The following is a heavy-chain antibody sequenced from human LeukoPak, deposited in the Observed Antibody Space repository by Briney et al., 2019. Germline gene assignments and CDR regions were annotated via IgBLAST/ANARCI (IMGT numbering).Heavy chain of an antibody. Sequence: PGGSLRLSCAASGFTFSSYWMHWVRHAPGKGLVWVSRINTDGSSTSYADSVKGRLTMSRDNAKNTLYLQMNRLRAEDTAVYYCARVGNYYDFWSGYYSNYYYMDVWGKGTTVTVSS. CDR3: ARVGNYYDFWSGYYSNYYYMDV. J-gene: IGHJ6*03. V-gene: IGHV3-74*01. CDR2: INTDGSST. D-gene: IGHD3-3*01. CDR1: GFTFSSYW.